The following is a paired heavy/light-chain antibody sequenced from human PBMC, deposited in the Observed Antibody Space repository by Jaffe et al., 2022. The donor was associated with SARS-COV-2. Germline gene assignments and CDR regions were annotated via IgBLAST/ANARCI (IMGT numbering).Heavy chain of an antibody. V-gene: IGHV3-74*01. CDR2: MNSDGSST. CDR3: ARENYYGLDV. CDR1: GFTFSPYW. J-gene: IGHJ6*02. Sequence: EVQLVESGGALVQAGGSLRLSCAASGFTFSPYWMQWVRQAPGKGLVWVSRMNSDGSSTSYADSVEGRFTISRDNAKNTLYLQMSSLGVEDTAVYYCARENYYGLDVWGQGTTVTVSS.
Light chain of an antibody. Sequence: QSALTQPASVSGSPGQSITISCTGTSSDIGNYKFVSWYQQHPDKAPKLLIYEASKRPSGVSNRFSGSKSGNTASLTISGLQAEDEADYYCCSYAGSYTFVFGTGTKVIAL. J-gene: IGLJ1*01. V-gene: IGLV2-23*01. CDR3: CSYAGSYTFV. CDR2: EAS. CDR1: SSDIGNYKF.